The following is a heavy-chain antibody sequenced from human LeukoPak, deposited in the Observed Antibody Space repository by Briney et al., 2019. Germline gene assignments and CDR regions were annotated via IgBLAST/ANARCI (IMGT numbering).Heavy chain of an antibody. Sequence: ASVKVSCKASGYTFTSYYMHWVRQAPGQGLEWMGLINPTGGSTGYAQKFQGRVTMTRDMSTSTVYMELSSLRSEDTAVYYCARAVITSPRSAFDIWGQGTMVTVSS. J-gene: IGHJ3*02. V-gene: IGHV1-46*01. CDR2: INPTGGST. CDR1: GYTFTSYY. D-gene: IGHD4-23*01. CDR3: ARAVITSPRSAFDI.